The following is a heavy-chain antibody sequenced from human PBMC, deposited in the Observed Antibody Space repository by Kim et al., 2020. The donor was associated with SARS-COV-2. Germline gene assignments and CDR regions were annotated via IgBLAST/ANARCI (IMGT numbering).Heavy chain of an antibody. CDR3: ARRQGGREIDY. Sequence: DYALAVKSRIPINPDTSKNQFSLQLNSVTPDDTAVYYCARRQGGREIDYWGQGTLVTVSS. J-gene: IGHJ4*02. D-gene: IGHD1-26*01. V-gene: IGHV6-1*01.